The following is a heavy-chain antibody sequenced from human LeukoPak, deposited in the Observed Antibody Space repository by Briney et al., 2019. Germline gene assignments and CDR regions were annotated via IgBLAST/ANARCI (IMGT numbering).Heavy chain of an antibody. CDR2: INSDGSST. CDR3: AREYSSSRYFDY. J-gene: IGHJ4*02. D-gene: IGHD6-6*01. V-gene: IGHV3-74*01. CDR1: GFTFSNYW. Sequence: QPGGSLRLSCVASGFTFSNYWMHWVRQAPGKGLVWVSRINSDGSSTTYADSVKGRFTISRDNAKNTLYLQMNSLRAEDTAVYYCAREYSSSRYFDYWGQGTLVTVSS.